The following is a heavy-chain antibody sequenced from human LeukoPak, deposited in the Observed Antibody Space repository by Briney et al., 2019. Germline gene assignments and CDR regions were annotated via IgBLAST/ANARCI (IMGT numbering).Heavy chain of an antibody. D-gene: IGHD3-9*01. CDR2: ISYDGSNK. Sequence: GGSLRLSCAASGFTFTSYAMHWVRQAPGEGLQWVAVISYDGSNKYYVDSVKGRFTISRDNSKNTLYLQMNSLRTEDTAVYYCAKGFDFHFDYWGQGTLVTVSS. CDR1: GFTFTSYA. CDR3: AKGFDFHFDY. J-gene: IGHJ4*02. V-gene: IGHV3-30-3*01.